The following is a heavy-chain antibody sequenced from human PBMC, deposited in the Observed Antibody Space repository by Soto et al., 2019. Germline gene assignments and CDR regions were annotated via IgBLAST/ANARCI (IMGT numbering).Heavy chain of an antibody. Sequence: QMQLVQSGPEVKKPGTSVKVSCKTSGFTFTHSGMQWVRQARGRSLEWIGWIVVGNGNTNYAPKAQERVSITWNKSTFTAYMELSSLRSEDTAVYYCEAEYYYGGSDPRGRIDWGQGALCSVCS. D-gene: IGHD3-22*01. CDR1: GFTFTHSG. J-gene: IGHJ4*02. V-gene: IGHV1-58*02. CDR2: IVVGNGNT. CDR3: EAEYYYGGSDPRGRID.